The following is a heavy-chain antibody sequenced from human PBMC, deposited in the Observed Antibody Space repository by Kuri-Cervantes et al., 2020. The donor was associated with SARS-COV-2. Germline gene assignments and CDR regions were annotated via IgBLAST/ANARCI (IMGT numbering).Heavy chain of an antibody. D-gene: IGHD2-2*01. CDR3: ARRRSGYCSSTSCYENYYYYYGMDV. CDR1: GFTLRDYH. Sequence: GGSLRLSCAASGFTLRDYHMSWIRQAPGKGLEWVSYIISSSSDTNYADSGKGRFTISRDNAKNSLYLQMNSLRAEDTAVYYCARRRSGYCSSTSCYENYYYYYGMDVWGQGTTVTVSS. CDR2: IISSSSDT. V-gene: IGHV3-11*06. J-gene: IGHJ6*02.